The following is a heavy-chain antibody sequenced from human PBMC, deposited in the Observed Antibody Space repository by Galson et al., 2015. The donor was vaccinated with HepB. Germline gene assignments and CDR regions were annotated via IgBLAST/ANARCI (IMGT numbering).Heavy chain of an antibody. J-gene: IGHJ3*02. Sequence: SLRLSCAASGFTFSSYWMSWVRQAPGKGLEWVANIKQDGSEKYYVDSVKGRFTISRDNGKNSLYLQMNSLRAEDTAVYYCARDRIPTRGAQQNHPDAFDIWGQGTMVTVSS. V-gene: IGHV3-7*01. CDR1: GFTFSSYW. CDR3: ARDRIPTRGAQQNHPDAFDI. D-gene: IGHD1-14*01. CDR2: IKQDGSEK.